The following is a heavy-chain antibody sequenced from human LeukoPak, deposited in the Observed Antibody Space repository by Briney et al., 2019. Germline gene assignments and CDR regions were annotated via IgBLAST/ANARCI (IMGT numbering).Heavy chain of an antibody. V-gene: IGHV1-2*02. CDR2: ISPNSGGT. J-gene: IGHJ2*01. D-gene: IGHD7-27*01. CDR1: GYTFTAYN. CDR3: AIQPWGSGNNWYFDL. Sequence: GASVKVSCKASGYTFTAYNIHWVRQAPGQGLEWMGWISPNSGGTDYAQKFQGRVTMTRDTSISTAYVELSSLTSDDTAVYYCAIQPWGSGNNWYFDLWGRGTLVTVSS.